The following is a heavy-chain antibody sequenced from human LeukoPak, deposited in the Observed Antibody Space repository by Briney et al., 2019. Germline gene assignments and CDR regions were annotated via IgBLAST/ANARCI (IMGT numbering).Heavy chain of an antibody. J-gene: IGHJ4*02. D-gene: IGHD1-7*01. CDR3: AKEDWNYGTAYFDY. CDR2: ISWNSGSI. V-gene: IGHV3-9*01. CDR1: GFTFYDYA. Sequence: AGGSLRLTCAASGFTFYDYAMHWVRQAPGKGLEWVSGISWNSGSIGYADSVKGRFTISRDNAKNSLYLQMNSLRAEDTALYYCAKEDWNYGTAYFDYWGQGTLVTVSS.